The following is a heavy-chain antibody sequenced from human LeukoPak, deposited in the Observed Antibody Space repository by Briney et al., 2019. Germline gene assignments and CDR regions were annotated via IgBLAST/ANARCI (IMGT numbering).Heavy chain of an antibody. CDR2: IHYSGST. CDR1: GGSISGYY. V-gene: IGHV4-59*08. D-gene: IGHD2-21*02. CDR3: ARHAYCGGDCYLLDY. Sequence: PSETLSLTCTVSGGSISGYYWSWIRQPPGKGLEWIGYIHYSGSTNYNPSLKSRVTISVDTSRDQFSLKLSSVTAADTAVYYCARHAYCGGDCYLLDYWGQGTLVTVSS. J-gene: IGHJ4*02.